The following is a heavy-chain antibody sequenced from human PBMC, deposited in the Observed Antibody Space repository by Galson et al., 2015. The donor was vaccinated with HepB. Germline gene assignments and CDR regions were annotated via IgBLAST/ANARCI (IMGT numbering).Heavy chain of an antibody. CDR2: ISGSGGST. J-gene: IGHJ2*01. CDR3: AKLWVVVIRDDWGYFDL. V-gene: IGHV3-23*01. D-gene: IGHD3-22*01. CDR1: GFTFSSYA. Sequence: SLRLSCAASGFTFSSYAMSWVRQAPGKGLEWVSAISGSGGSTYYADSVKGRFTISRDNSKNTLYLQMNSLRAEDTAVYYCAKLWVVVIRDDWGYFDLWGRGTLVTVSS.